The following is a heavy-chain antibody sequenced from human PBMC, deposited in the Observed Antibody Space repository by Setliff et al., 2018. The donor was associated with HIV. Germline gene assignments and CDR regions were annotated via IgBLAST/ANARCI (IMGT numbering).Heavy chain of an antibody. J-gene: IGHJ5*02. CDR2: ITPNSGGT. V-gene: IGHV1-2*02. D-gene: IGHD6-6*01. CDR3: ARDLGYSSSSGWSDP. CDR1: GFTFTGYY. Sequence: ASVKVSCKASGFTFTGYYIHWVRQAPGQGLEWMGWITPNSGGTNYAQKFQGRVTMTRDTSISTAYMELSRLRSDDTAVYYCARDLGYSSSSGWSDPWGQGTLVTVSS.